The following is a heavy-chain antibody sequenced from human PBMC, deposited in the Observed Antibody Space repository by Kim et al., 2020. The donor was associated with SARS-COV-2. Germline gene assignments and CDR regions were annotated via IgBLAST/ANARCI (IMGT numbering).Heavy chain of an antibody. V-gene: IGHV4-59*01. Sequence: STNYNPPLKSRVTISVTTTKNQFALKLSSVTAADTAVYYCARVGDNDAFDIWGQGTMVTVSS. J-gene: IGHJ3*02. CDR3: ARVGDNDAFDI. D-gene: IGHD4-17*01. CDR2: ST.